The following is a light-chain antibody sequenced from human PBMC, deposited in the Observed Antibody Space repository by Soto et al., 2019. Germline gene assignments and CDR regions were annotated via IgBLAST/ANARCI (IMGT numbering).Light chain of an antibody. J-gene: IGKJ2*01. Sequence: EIVMTQSPATLSLSPGERAALSCRASQSINSELACYQQKPGQPPRLLIYGASTRATGAPARFTGSESGSEVTLTISGLQYEDFAVYYCQQGHNWPLTFGQGTRLAI. V-gene: IGKV3-15*01. CDR1: QSINSE. CDR2: GAS. CDR3: QQGHNWPLT.